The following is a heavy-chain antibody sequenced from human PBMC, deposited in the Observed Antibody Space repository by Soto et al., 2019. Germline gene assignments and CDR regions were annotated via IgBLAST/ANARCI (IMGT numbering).Heavy chain of an antibody. CDR3: AKHRMGAGVRGYFDD. CDR2: ISYDGSNK. V-gene: IGHV3-30*18. D-gene: IGHD3-10*01. J-gene: IGHJ4*02. Sequence: QVQLVESGGGVVQPGKSLRLSCAGSGFTFSSYGMDWVRQAPGKGLEWVAVISYDGSNKYYADSVKGRFTISRDNSKNTLYLQMSRLRADGSAVYYCAKHRMGAGVRGYFDDWGQGTLVTVSS. CDR1: GFTFSSYG.